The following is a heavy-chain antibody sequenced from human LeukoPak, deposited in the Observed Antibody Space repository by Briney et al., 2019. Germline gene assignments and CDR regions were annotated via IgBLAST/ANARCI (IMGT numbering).Heavy chain of an antibody. CDR1: GYTFTSYD. Sequence: GASVKVSRKASGYTFTSYDINWVRQATGQGLEWMGWMNPNSGNTGYAQKFQGRVTMTRNTSISTAYVELSSLRSEDTAVYYCARVTIRGYADAFDIWGQGTMVTVSS. CDR3: ARVTIRGYADAFDI. J-gene: IGHJ3*02. CDR2: MNPNSGNT. V-gene: IGHV1-8*01. D-gene: IGHD5-12*01.